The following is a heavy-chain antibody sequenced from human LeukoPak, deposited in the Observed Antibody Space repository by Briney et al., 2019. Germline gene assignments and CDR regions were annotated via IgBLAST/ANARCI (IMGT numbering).Heavy chain of an antibody. CDR3: TTDPAESGYDPVWFDP. CDR1: GFTFDDYA. V-gene: IGHV3-49*04. J-gene: IGHJ5*02. Sequence: GGSLRLSCAASGFTFDDYAMHWVRQAPGKGLEWVGFIRSKAYGGTTDYAAPVKGRFTISRDDSKNTLYLQMNSLKTEDTAVYYCTTDPAESGYDPVWFDPWGQGTLVTVSS. D-gene: IGHD5-12*01. CDR2: IRSKAYGGTT.